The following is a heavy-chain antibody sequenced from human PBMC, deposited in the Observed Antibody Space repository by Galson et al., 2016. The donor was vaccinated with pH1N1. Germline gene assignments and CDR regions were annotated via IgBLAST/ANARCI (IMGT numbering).Heavy chain of an antibody. D-gene: IGHD5-12*01. J-gene: IGHJ4*02. V-gene: IGHV3-7*01. CDR2: INEDGSKI. Sequence: LRLSCAASGFSLSSFWMTWARQAPEKGLEWVANINEDGSKIYYVDSVKGRFTISRDNAKNSLYLQMNSLRAEDTAVYYCARSVGNIGAHWGQGTLGTVSS. CDR3: ARSVGNIGAH. CDR1: GFSLSSFW.